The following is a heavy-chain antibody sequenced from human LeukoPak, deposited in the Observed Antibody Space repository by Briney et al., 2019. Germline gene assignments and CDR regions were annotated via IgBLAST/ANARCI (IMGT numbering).Heavy chain of an antibody. D-gene: IGHD2-2*01. CDR3: ARDHCSSTSCYRNWFDP. Sequence: ASVKVSRKASGYTFTSYGISWVRQAPGQGLEWMGWISAYNGNTNYAQKLQGRVTMTTDTSTSTAYMELRSLRSDDTAVYYCARDHCSSTSCYRNWFDPWGQGTLVTVSS. V-gene: IGHV1-18*04. CDR1: GYTFTSYG. CDR2: ISAYNGNT. J-gene: IGHJ5*02.